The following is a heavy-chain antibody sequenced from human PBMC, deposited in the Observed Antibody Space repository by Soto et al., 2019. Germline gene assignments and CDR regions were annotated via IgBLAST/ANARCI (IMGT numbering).Heavy chain of an antibody. CDR2: INAGNGNT. CDR1: GYTFTSSA. J-gene: IGHJ5*02. D-gene: IGHD6-19*01. Sequence: ASVKVSCKASGYTFTSSAMHWVRQAPGQRLEWMGWINAGNGNTKYSQKFQGRVTITRDTSASTAYMELSSLRSEDTAVYYCARLLPRAVAGFDPWGQGTLVTVSS. CDR3: ARLLPRAVAGFDP. V-gene: IGHV1-3*01.